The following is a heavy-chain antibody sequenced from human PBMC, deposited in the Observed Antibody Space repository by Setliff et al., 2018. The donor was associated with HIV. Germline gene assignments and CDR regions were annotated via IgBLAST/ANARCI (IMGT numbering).Heavy chain of an antibody. CDR2: IYYSGST. D-gene: IGHD5-18*01. CDR3: ARHGGGYSYGSFDF. J-gene: IGHJ4*02. V-gene: IGHV4-31*03. Sequence: TLSLTCTVSGGSISSGGYYWSWIRQLPGKGLEWIGYIYYSGSTYYNPSLKSRVTISVDTSKNQFSLRVNSVTAADTALYSCARHGGGYSYGSFDFWSQGTLVTVS. CDR1: GGSISSGGYY.